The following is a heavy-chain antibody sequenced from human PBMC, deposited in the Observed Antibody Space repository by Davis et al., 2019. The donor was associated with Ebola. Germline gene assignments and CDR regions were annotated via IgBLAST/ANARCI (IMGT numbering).Heavy chain of an antibody. CDR3: ANGDGRHV. V-gene: IGHV3-74*03. J-gene: IGHJ6*02. D-gene: IGHD2-8*01. CDR2: INRDGSTT. CDR1: GFTFSSYW. Sequence: HTGGSLRLSCAASGFTFSSYWMHWVRQAPGKGLVWVSCINRDGSTTTYADSVKGRFTISRDNSKKTLYLQMNSLRAEDTAVYYCANGDGRHVWGQGTTVTVSS.